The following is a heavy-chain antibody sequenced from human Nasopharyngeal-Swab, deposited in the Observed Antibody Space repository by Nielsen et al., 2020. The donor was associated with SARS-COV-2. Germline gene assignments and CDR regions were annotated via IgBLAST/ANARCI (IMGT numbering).Heavy chain of an antibody. J-gene: IGHJ4*02. Sequence: ASVKVSCKASGYTFTSYYMHWVRQAPGQGFEWMGIINPSGGTTSHAQKFQGRVTMTRDTSTTTVYMELSRLRSEDTAVYYCAREASGSYLDYWGQGTLVTVSS. CDR3: AREASGSYLDY. CDR2: INPSGGTT. D-gene: IGHD3-22*01. CDR1: GYTFTSYY. V-gene: IGHV1-46*01.